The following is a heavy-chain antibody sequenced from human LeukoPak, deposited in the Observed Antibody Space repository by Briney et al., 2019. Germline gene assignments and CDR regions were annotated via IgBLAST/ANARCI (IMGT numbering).Heavy chain of an antibody. Sequence: SETLSLTCTVSGGSISSGSYYWSWIRQPAGKGLEWIGRIYTSGSTNYNPSLKSRVTISVDTSKNQFSLKLSSVTAADTAVYYCARETIWGAFDIWGQGTMVTVSS. CDR2: IYTSGST. CDR3: ARETIWGAFDI. D-gene: IGHD7-27*01. J-gene: IGHJ3*02. CDR1: GGSISSGSYY. V-gene: IGHV4-61*02.